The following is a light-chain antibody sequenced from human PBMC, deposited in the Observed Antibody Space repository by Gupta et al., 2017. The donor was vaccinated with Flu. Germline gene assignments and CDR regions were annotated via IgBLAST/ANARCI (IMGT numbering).Light chain of an antibody. CDR3: QQRTHT. Sequence: EIVLTQSPATLSLSPGERATLACRDSENIGNYLAWYQQKPGQTHRLLIYDTANRATDIPGRVRGSESGTDFTHTIRSIEAEDFAGDDGQQRTHTFGQGTQLEIK. CDR1: ENIGNY. J-gene: IGKJ5*01. CDR2: DTA. V-gene: IGKV3-11*01.